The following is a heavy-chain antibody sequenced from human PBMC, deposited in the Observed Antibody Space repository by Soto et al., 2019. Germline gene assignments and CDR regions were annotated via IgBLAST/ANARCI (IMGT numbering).Heavy chain of an antibody. CDR2: ISGTGGST. D-gene: IGHD6-6*01. CDR1: GFTFSTYA. J-gene: IGHJ4*02. V-gene: IGHV3-23*01. CDR3: AKNWDTTSSSSSH. Sequence: EVQLLESGGGLLQPGGSLRLSCAASGFTFSTYAMSWVRQAPGKGLELVSAISGTGGSTYDADSVKGRFTISRDNSQNTLYLQMNSLRAEDTAVYYCAKNWDTTSSSSSHWGQGTLVTVSS.